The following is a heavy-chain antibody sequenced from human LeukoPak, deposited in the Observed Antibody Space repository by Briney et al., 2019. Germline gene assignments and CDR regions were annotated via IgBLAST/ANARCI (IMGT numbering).Heavy chain of an antibody. J-gene: IGHJ4*02. CDR1: GYTFTGYY. D-gene: IGHD4-17*01. CDR2: IDPNRGGT. V-gene: IGHV1-2*02. CDR3: ARDGRIYGDSPVDY. Sequence: ASVKVSCKASGYTFTGYYMHWVRQAPGQGLEWMGWIDPNRGGTSYAQKFQGRVTMTRDTSISTAYMELSGLISDDTAVYYCARDGRIYGDSPVDYCGQGTLVAVSS.